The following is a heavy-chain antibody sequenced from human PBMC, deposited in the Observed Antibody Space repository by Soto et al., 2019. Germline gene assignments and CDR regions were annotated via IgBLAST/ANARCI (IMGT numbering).Heavy chain of an antibody. CDR2: ISSSGHTI. J-gene: IGHJ3*02. CDR3: ARRAISWGNSFDI. D-gene: IGHD3-16*01. CDR1: GFTFSDYY. Sequence: QVQLVESGGGLVKPGGSLRLSCAASGFTFSDYYMSWIRQAPGKGLEWVSYISSSGHTIYYADSVKGRFTISRDNGKNSLYPQMNSLSVEDNGVYYCARRAISWGNSFDIWVQGTMVTVSS. V-gene: IGHV3-11*01.